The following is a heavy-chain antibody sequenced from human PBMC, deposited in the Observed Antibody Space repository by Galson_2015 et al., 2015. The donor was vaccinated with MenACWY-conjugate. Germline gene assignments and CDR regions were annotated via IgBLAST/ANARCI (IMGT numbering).Heavy chain of an antibody. CDR3: ARVPGYSYGYYDW. J-gene: IGHJ4*02. CDR2: ISSSSSTI. V-gene: IGHV3-48*02. CDR1: GFTFSTYS. D-gene: IGHD5-18*01. Sequence: SLRLSCAASGFTFSTYSMNWVRQAPGKGLEWVSNISSSSSTIYYADSVKGRFTISRDNAKNSLYLQMNTLRDEDTAVYYCARVPGYSYGYYDWWGQGTLVTVSS.